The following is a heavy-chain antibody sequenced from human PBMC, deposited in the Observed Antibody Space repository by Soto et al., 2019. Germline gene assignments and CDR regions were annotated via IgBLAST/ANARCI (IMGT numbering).Heavy chain of an antibody. CDR3: AKEPRAVAGTGVDY. D-gene: IGHD6-19*01. CDR1: XXXXXSXX. Sequence: EVQVLESGGGLVQPGGSLXXSXXXXXXXXXSXXXXXXXXAXXXXLEWVSAIGGSGGSPYYADSVKGRFTISRDNTKNTLYLQMNSLRAEDTAVYYCAKEPRAVAGTGVDYWGQGTLVTVSS. V-gene: IGHV3-23*01. CDR2: IGGSGGSP. J-gene: IGHJ4*02.